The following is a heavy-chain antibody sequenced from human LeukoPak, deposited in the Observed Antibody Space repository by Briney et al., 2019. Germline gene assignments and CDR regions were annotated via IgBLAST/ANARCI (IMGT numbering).Heavy chain of an antibody. Sequence: GGSLRLSCAASGFTFSSYSLNWVRQAPGKGLEWVSYISRSSDTIYYADSVKGRFTISRDNAKNSLYLQMNSLRAEDTAVYYCARDGRGSNSDYWGQGTLVTVSS. J-gene: IGHJ4*02. D-gene: IGHD6-6*01. CDR1: GFTFSSYS. V-gene: IGHV3-48*01. CDR2: ISRSSDTI. CDR3: ARDGRGSNSDY.